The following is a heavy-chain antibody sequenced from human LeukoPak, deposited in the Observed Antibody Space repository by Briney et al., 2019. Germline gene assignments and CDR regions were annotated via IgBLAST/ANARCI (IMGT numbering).Heavy chain of an antibody. V-gene: IGHV3-23*01. CDR2: ISASGGTR. Sequence: GGSLRLSCTASGFTFLDCGMSWVRQAPGKGLEWIATISASGGTRYYADSVKGRFAISRDNSKNTLDLQMDSLRAEDTAIYYCAKSVGFTALVTAATTYFDSWGQGALVTVSS. D-gene: IGHD2-21*02. J-gene: IGHJ4*02. CDR3: AKSVGFTALVTAATTYFDS. CDR1: GFTFLDCG.